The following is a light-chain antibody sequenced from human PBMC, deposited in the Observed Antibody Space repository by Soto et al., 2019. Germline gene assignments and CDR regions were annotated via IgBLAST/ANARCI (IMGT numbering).Light chain of an antibody. CDR2: LNSDGSH. Sequence: QAVVTQSPSASASLGASVKLTCTLSSGHSSYAIAWHQQQPEKGPRYLMKLNSDGSHSKGDGIPDRVSGSSSGAERYLTISSRQSEDEADYYCQTWGTGIQVFGTGTKVTVL. CDR1: SGHSSYA. J-gene: IGLJ1*01. V-gene: IGLV4-69*01. CDR3: QTWGTGIQV.